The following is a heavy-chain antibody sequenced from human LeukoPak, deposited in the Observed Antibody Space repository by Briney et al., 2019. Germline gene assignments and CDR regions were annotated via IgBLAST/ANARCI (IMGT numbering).Heavy chain of an antibody. Sequence: KFQGRVTITRDTSASTAYMELSSLRSEDTAVYYCARDAEDTAMAGAFDIWGQGTVVTVSS. D-gene: IGHD5-18*01. CDR3: ARDAEDTAMAGAFDI. J-gene: IGHJ3*02. V-gene: IGHV1-3*01.